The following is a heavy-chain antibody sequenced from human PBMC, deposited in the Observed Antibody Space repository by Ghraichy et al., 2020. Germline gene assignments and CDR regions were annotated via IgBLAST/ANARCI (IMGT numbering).Heavy chain of an antibody. CDR2: ISTHNGNT. V-gene: IGHV1-18*01. Sequence: ASVKVSCKMGRSHVRTPVTIRMLVSRLQPDKKMGWISTHNGNTNFAQKFQDRVTLTTDTSTSTVYMELRSLRSDDTAVYYCAREITHYYTSSGSLSYESYFDYCGHGTLVTVSS. CDR1: RSHVRTPV. CDR3: AREITHYYTSSGSLSYESYFDY. J-gene: IGHJ4*01. D-gene: IGHD3-22*01.